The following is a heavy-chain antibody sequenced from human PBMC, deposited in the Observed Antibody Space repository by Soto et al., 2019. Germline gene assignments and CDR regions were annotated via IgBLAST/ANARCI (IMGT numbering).Heavy chain of an antibody. CDR3: ARDDGLCSGGSCYTGDWFDP. J-gene: IGHJ5*02. CDR1: GGTFSSYA. D-gene: IGHD2-15*01. CDR2: IIPIFGTA. Sequence: ASVKVSCKASGGTFSSYAISWVRQAPGQGLEWMGGIIPIFGTANYAQKFQGRVTITADESTSTAYMELSSLRSEDTAVYYCARDDGLCSGGSCYTGDWFDPWGQGTLVTVSS. V-gene: IGHV1-69*13.